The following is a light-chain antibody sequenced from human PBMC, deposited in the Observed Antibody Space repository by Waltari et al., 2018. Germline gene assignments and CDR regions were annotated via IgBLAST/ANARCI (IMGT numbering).Light chain of an antibody. CDR3: SSYAGSNNLV. J-gene: IGLJ2*01. CDR2: EVS. CDR1: SSDVGGYHP. V-gene: IGLV2-8*01. Sequence: QSALTQPPSASGSPGQSVTISCTGTSSDVGGYHPVSWYQQHPGKAPKHMIYEVSKRPSGVPDRLSASKSGNTASLTVSGLQAEDEADYYCSSYAGSNNLVFGGGTKLTVL.